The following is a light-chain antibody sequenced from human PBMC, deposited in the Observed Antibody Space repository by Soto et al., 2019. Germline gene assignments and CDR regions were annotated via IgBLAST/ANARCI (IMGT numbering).Light chain of an antibody. CDR2: EGS. CDR3: SSYAGSSNV. CDR1: SSDVGSYKF. Sequence: QSVLTQPASVSGSAGQSITISCTGTSSDVGSYKFVSWYQQHPGKVPKVIIYEGSKRPSGVSNRFSGSKSGNTASLTISGLQVEDEADYYCSSYAGSSNVFGTGKKGNVL. V-gene: IGLV2-14*02. J-gene: IGLJ1*01.